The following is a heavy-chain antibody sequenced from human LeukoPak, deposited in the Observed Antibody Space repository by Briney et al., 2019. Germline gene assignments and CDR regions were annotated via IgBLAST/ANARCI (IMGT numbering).Heavy chain of an antibody. CDR3: TRDNRDYYDSSALF. CDR2: IRSKAYGGKT. D-gene: IGHD3-22*01. V-gene: IGHV3-49*03. J-gene: IGHJ4*02. CDR1: GFTFGDYA. Sequence: GGSLRLSCTASGFTFGDYAMSWFRQAPGKGLEWVGFIRSKAYGGKTEYAASVKGRFTISRDDSKSIAYLQMNSLKTEDTAVYYCTRDNRDYYDSSALFWGQGTLVTVSS.